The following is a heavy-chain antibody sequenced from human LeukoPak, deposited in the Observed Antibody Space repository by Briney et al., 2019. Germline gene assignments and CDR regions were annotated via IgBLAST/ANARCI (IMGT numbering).Heavy chain of an antibody. J-gene: IGHJ6*04. CDR3: ARDLAIATTTGDGMDV. CDR2: IYYSGST. Sequence: SETLSLTCTVSGGSVSSGSYYWSWIRQPPGKGLEWIGYIYYSGSTNYNPSLKSRVTISVDTSENQFSLKLSSVTAADTAVYYCARDLAIATTTGDGMDVWGKGTTVTVSS. CDR1: GGSVSSGSYY. V-gene: IGHV4-61*01. D-gene: IGHD1/OR15-1a*01.